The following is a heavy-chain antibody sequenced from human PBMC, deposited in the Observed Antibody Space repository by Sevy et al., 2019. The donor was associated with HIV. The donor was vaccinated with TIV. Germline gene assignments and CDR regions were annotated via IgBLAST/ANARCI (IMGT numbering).Heavy chain of an antibody. V-gene: IGHV3-21*01. D-gene: IGHD6-25*01. J-gene: IGHJ5*02. Sequence: GGSLRPSCAASGFTFSSYSMNWVRQAPGKGLEWVSSISSSSSYIYYADSVKGRFTISRDNAKNSLYLQMNSLRAEDTAVYYCAREAGSGVWFDPWGQGTLVTVSS. CDR1: GFTFSSYS. CDR2: ISSSSSYI. CDR3: AREAGSGVWFDP.